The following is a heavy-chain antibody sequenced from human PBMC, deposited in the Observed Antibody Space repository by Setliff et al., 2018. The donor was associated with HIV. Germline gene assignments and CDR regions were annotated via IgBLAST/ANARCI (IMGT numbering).Heavy chain of an antibody. J-gene: IGHJ6*03. CDR3: ARGGYCSSITCLIPYYYYYMDV. CDR1: GFNVNNKY. CDR2: INSDDYT. V-gene: IGHV3-66*01. Sequence: GGSLRLSCAVSGFNVNNKYMTWVRQAPGKGLEWVSIINSDDYTKYADSLKGRFTISRDTSKNTLYLQMNSLRAEDTAVYYCARGGYCSSITCLIPYYYYYMDVWGKGTTVTVSS. D-gene: IGHD2-2*01.